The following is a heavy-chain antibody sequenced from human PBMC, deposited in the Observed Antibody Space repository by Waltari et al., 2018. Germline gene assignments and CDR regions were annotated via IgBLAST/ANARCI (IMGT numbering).Heavy chain of an antibody. CDR1: GYTFTSYA. V-gene: IGHV1-3*01. J-gene: IGHJ6*02. Sequence: QVQLVQSGAEVKKPGASMKVSCKASGYTFTSYAMHWVRQAPGQRLEWMGWINAGNGNTKYSQKFQGRVTITTDESTSTAYMELSSLRSEDTAVYYCARHGMDVWGQGTTVTVSS. CDR2: INAGNGNT. CDR3: ARHGMDV.